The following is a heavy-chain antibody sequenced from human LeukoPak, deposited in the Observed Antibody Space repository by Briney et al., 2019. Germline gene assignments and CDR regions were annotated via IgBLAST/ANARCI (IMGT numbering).Heavy chain of an antibody. CDR2: ISYTGST. CDR3: AKGTSSGWYYFDY. Sequence: SETLSLTCSVSGDSISSSSFYWGWIRQPPGKGLEWIGSISYTGSTYYNPSLKSRVTISVDTSKNQFSLRLNSVTAADTAMYYCAKGTSSGWYYFDYWGQGTLVTVSS. V-gene: IGHV4-39*01. CDR1: GDSISSSSFY. D-gene: IGHD6-19*01. J-gene: IGHJ4*02.